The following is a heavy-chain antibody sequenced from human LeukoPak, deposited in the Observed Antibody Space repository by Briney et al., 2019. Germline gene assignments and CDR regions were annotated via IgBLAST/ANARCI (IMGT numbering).Heavy chain of an antibody. D-gene: IGHD6-19*01. V-gene: IGHV3-21*01. CDR2: ISSSSSYI. Sequence: GGSLRLSCAASGFIFSSYSMNWVRQAPGKGLEWVSSISSSSSYIYYADSVKGRFTISRDNAKNSLYLQMNSLRAEDTAVYYCARDKGWYYFDHWGQGTLVTVSS. CDR3: ARDKGWYYFDH. CDR1: GFIFSSYS. J-gene: IGHJ4*02.